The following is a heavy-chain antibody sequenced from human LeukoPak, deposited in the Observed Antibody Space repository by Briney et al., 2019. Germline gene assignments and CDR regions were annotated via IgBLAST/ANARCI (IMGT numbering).Heavy chain of an antibody. CDR1: GFTFNTYA. J-gene: IGHJ6*03. D-gene: IGHD2/OR15-2a*01. CDR2: VLSDGSDQ. V-gene: IGHV3-30*04. CDR3: ARVSKPGWYDYYYMDV. Sequence: PGGSLRLSCAASGFTFNTYAMKWVRQAPGKGLEWMAVVLSDGSDQYYADSVQGRFTVSRDNSKNILYLQMDSLRVEDTAVYYCARVSKPGWYDYYYMDVWGKGTTVTVSS.